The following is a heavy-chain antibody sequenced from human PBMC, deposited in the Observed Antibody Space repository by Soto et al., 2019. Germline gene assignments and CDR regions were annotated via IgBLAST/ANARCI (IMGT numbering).Heavy chain of an antibody. J-gene: IGHJ4*02. CDR3: AKDKRSGKWPTFDY. CDR1: GFTFDDYA. Sequence: EVQLVESGGGLVQPGRSLRLSCAASGFTFDDYAMHWVRQAPGKGLEWVSGISWNSGSIGYADSVKGRFTISRDNAKNSLYLQMNSLRAEDTALYYCAKDKRSGKWPTFDYWGQGILVTVSS. V-gene: IGHV3-9*01. D-gene: IGHD3-3*01. CDR2: ISWNSGSI.